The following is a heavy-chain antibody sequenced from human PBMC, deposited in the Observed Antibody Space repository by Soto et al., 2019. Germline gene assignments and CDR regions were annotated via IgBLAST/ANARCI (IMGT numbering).Heavy chain of an antibody. Sequence: QVQLVQSGAEVKKPGSSVKVSCQSSGGTFSNSPISWVRQAPGQGLEGVGGGIPVFKTANYAQKFQGRGTITADESTNTAYMGLSSLRSGDTAVYYCARSRFVVGVTEDYYGMDVWGQGTTVTVSS. J-gene: IGHJ6*02. CDR3: ARSRFVVGVTEDYYGMDV. CDR2: GIPVFKTA. V-gene: IGHV1-69*12. D-gene: IGHD2-15*01. CDR1: GGTFSNSP.